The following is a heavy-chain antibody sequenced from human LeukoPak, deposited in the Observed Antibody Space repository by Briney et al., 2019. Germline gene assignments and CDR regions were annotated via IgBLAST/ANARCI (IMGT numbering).Heavy chain of an antibody. CDR2: IKQDGSDK. CDR1: GFTFSNYW. V-gene: IGHV3-7*05. Sequence: GGSLRLSCAASGFTFSNYWMSWVRQAPGKGLEWVANIKQDGSDKYYVESVKGRFTISRDNTKNSLFLQMNSLRAEDTAVYYCARESLFDYWGQGTLVTVSS. CDR3: ARESLFDY. J-gene: IGHJ4*02.